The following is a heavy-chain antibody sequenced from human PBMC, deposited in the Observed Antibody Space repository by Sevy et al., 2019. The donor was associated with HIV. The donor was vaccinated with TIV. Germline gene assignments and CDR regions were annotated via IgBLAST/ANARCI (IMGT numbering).Heavy chain of an antibody. Sequence: GGSLRLSCAASGFTFSSYSMNWVRQAPGKGLEWVSSISSSSSYIYYADSVKGRFTISRDNAKNSLYLQMNSLRADDMAAYYCARYYYDSSGYYYQRGYFDYWGQGTLVNVSS. D-gene: IGHD3-22*01. CDR3: ARYYYDSSGYYYQRGYFDY. V-gene: IGHV3-21*01. CDR1: GFTFSSYS. J-gene: IGHJ4*02. CDR2: ISSSSSYI.